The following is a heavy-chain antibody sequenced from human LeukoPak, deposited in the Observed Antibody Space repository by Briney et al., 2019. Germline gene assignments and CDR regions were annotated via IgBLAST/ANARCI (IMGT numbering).Heavy chain of an antibody. CDR2: INPSGGST. CDR1: GYTFTSYY. CDR3: ARDLLLAAAGTGGDS. D-gene: IGHD6-13*01. J-gene: IGHJ4*02. V-gene: IGHV1-46*01. Sequence: GASVKVSCKASGYTFTSYYMHWVRQAPGQGLEWMGIINPSGGSTSYAQKFQGRVTMTRDTSTSTVYMELSSLRSEDTAVYYCARDLLLAAAGTGGDSWGEGTLVTVSS.